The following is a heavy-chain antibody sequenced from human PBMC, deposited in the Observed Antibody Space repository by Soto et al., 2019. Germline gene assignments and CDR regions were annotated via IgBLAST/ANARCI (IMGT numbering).Heavy chain of an antibody. J-gene: IGHJ6*02. CDR3: TSPGIAAAGTAYYYYGMDV. CDR1: GFTFGDYA. CDR2: IRSEAYGGTT. D-gene: IGHD6-13*01. Sequence: GGSLRLSCTASGFTFGDYAMSWVRQAPGKGLEWVGFIRSEAYGGTTEYAAPVKGRFTISRDDSKSIAYLQMNGLKTEDTAVYYCTSPGIAAAGTAYYYYGMDVWGQGTMVTVSS. V-gene: IGHV3-49*04.